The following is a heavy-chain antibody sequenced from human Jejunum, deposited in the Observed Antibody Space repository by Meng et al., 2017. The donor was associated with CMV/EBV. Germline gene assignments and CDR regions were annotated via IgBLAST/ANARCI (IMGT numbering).Heavy chain of an antibody. Sequence: SGGTISTYVISWVRQAPGQGLEWMGRIIPIIGRPHHAQRFQDRVSITADKATSTVYMELKTLTSEDTAVYFCASDITGNSYAYDSWGQGTLVTVSS. CDR3: ASDITGNSYAYDS. CDR2: IIPIIGRP. V-gene: IGHV1-69*04. CDR1: GGTISTYV. J-gene: IGHJ5*01. D-gene: IGHD3-16*01.